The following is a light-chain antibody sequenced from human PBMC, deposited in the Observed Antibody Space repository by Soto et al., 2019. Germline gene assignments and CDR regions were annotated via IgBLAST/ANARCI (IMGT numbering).Light chain of an antibody. V-gene: IGKV1-5*03. Sequence: DIQMTQSPSTLSASVGDRVTITCRASQSISVWLSWYQQKPGKAPKLLIYRASSLESGVPSRFSGSGSGTEFTLTISSLQPDDFATYYCQHYSGYPWTFGQGTKVEIK. CDR1: QSISVW. J-gene: IGKJ1*01. CDR3: QHYSGYPWT. CDR2: RAS.